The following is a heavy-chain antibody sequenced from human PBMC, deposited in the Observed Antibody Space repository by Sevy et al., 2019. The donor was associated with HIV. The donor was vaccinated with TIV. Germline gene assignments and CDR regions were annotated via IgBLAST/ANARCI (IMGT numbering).Heavy chain of an antibody. CDR3: AGGRFDSSGSFDAFDI. CDR2: IFGSGGTT. CDR1: GITFKNYA. V-gene: IGHV3-23*01. D-gene: IGHD3-22*01. Sequence: GGSLRLSCAASGITFKNYAMNWVRQAPGKGLNWVSSIFGSGGTTYYADSVGGRFTISRDTSKNTLFLQMNSLRTGDTALYYCAGGRFDSSGSFDAFDIWGQGTMVTVSS. J-gene: IGHJ3*02.